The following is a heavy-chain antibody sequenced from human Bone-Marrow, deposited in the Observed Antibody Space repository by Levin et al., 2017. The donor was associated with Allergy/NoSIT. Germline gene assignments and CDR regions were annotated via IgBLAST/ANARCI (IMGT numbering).Heavy chain of an antibody. CDR3: ARVGCGGDCYGFDP. Sequence: PSETLSLTCTVSGGSISSYYWSWIRQPPGKGLEWIGYIYYSGSTNYNPSLKSRVTISVDTSKNQFSLKLSSVTAADTAVYYCARVGCGGDCYGFDPWGQGTLVTVSS. CDR2: IYYSGST. D-gene: IGHD2-21*02. CDR1: GGSISSYY. J-gene: IGHJ5*02. V-gene: IGHV4-59*01.